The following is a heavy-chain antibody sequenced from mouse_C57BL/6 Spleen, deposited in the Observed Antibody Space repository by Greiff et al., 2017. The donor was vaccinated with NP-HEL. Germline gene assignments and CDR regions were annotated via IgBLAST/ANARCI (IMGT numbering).Heavy chain of an antibody. CDR3: ALTTVVAFDY. CDR1: GFTFSDYG. J-gene: IGHJ2*01. D-gene: IGHD1-1*01. Sequence: EVKVVESGGGLVKPGGSLKLSCAASGFTFSDYGMHWVRQAPEKGLEWVAYISSGSSTIYYADTVKGRFTISRDNAKNTLFLQMTSLRSEDTAMYYCALTTVVAFDYWGQGTTLTVSS. CDR2: ISSGSSTI. V-gene: IGHV5-17*01.